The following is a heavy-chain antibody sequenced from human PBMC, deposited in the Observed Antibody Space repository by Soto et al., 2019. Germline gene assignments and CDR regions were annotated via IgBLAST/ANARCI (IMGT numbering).Heavy chain of an antibody. Sequence: SQTLSLTCAISGDSVSSNSAAWNWIRSSPSRGLEWLGRTYYRSNWRHDYAVSVKSRITVNPDTSKNHFSLQLNSVTPDDTAVYYCARGVAGSGFDLWGQGTLVTVSS. J-gene: IGHJ4*02. CDR1: GDSVSSNSAA. D-gene: IGHD6-19*01. CDR2: TYYRSNWRH. V-gene: IGHV6-1*01. CDR3: ARGVAGSGFDL.